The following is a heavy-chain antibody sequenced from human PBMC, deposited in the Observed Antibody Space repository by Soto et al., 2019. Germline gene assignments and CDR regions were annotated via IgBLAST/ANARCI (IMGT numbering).Heavy chain of an antibody. CDR2: IYYTGST. Sequence: SETLSLTCTVSGGSVSSGNYYWSWIRQPPGKGLEWIGFIYYTGSTSYNPSLKSRVTISVHTSKNQFSLTLAAVTAADTAVYYCARDKFRGLSFGDEFDGSGPGTNVTV. V-gene: IGHV4-61*01. CDR3: ARDKFRGLSFGDEFDG. D-gene: IGHD3-16*01. J-gene: IGHJ3*01. CDR1: GGSVSSGNYY.